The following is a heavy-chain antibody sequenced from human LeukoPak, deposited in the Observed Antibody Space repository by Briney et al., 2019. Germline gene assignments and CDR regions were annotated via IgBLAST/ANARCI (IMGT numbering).Heavy chain of an antibody. Sequence: ESGPTLVKPTQTLTLTCTFSGFSLSTSAVGVGWIRQPPGKALEWLALVHRDDDKRYSPSLESRLTITKDTSRNQVVLTMTNMDPVDTATYYCAHATLVYDSSGYYMGWFDPWGQGTLVTVSS. CDR3: AHATLVYDSSGYYMGWFDP. V-gene: IGHV2-5*02. D-gene: IGHD3-22*01. J-gene: IGHJ5*02. CDR1: GFSLSTSAVG. CDR2: VHRDDDK.